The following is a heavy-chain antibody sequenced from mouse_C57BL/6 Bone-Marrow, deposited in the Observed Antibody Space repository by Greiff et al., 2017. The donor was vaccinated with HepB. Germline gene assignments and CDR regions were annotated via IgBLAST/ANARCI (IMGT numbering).Heavy chain of an antibody. J-gene: IGHJ2*01. CDR2: IDPETGGT. V-gene: IGHV1-15*01. Sequence: QVQLKESGAELVRPGASVTLSCKASGYTFTDYEMHWVKQTPVHGLEWIGAIDPETGGTAYNQKFKGKAILTADKSSSTAYMELRSLTSEDSAVYYCTRGGNYVGFDYWGQGTTLTVSS. CDR1: GYTFTDYE. D-gene: IGHD2-1*01. CDR3: TRGGNYVGFDY.